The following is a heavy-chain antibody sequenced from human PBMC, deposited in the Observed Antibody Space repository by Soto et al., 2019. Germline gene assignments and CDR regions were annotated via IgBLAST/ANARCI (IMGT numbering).Heavy chain of an antibody. Sequence: GSLRLSCAASGFTFSSYAMSWVRQAPGKGLEWVSAISGSGGSTYYADSVKGRFTISRDNSKNTLYLQMNSLRAEDTAVYYCAKDRKSRAIAAAAVDYWGKGTLVTVSS. CDR3: AKDRKSRAIAAAAVDY. J-gene: IGHJ4*02. D-gene: IGHD6-13*01. CDR1: GFTFSSYA. CDR2: ISGSGGST. V-gene: IGHV3-23*01.